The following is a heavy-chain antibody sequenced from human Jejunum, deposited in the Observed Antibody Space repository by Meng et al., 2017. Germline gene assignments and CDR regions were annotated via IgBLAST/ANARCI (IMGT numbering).Heavy chain of an antibody. J-gene: IGHJ4*02. CDR1: GASISSSTW. D-gene: IGHD2-2*02. CDR3: ARDSTNTLGSQTYYFDY. CDR2: IYRSGST. V-gene: IGHV4-4*02. Sequence: QGQVQGAGPRLVKPSGTLSLTCAVSGASISSSTWWSWVRQPPGKGLEWIGEIYRSGSTYYNPSLKSRVTISVDKSNNQFSLKLSSVTAADTAVYYCARDSTNTLGSQTYYFDYWGQGTLVTVSS.